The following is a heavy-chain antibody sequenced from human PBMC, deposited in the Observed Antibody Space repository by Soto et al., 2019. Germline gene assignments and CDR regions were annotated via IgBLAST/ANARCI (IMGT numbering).Heavy chain of an antibody. V-gene: IGHV5-51*01. Sequence: PGESLKISCKGSGSSFINNWIVWVRQMPGKGLEWMGIIYVGDSDTRYSPSFQDQVTISADKSINTAYLQLSSLKASDSAMYYCARRSWGVAAASVYGMDVWGQGTTVTVSS. J-gene: IGHJ6*02. CDR3: ARRSWGVAAASVYGMDV. CDR1: GSSFINNW. D-gene: IGHD1-26*01. CDR2: IYVGDSDT.